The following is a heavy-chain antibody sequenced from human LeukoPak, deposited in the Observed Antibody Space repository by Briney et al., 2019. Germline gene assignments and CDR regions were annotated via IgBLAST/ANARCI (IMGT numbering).Heavy chain of an antibody. J-gene: IGHJ4*02. CDR2: INTDGSSR. CDR3: ARHYGDNRAPGDY. Sequence: GGSLRLSCAASGFTFSSYWMHWVRQAPGKGLVWVSLINTDGSSRSYADSVKGRLTISRDNAKNTLYLQMNSLRAEDTAVYYCARHYGDNRAPGDYWGQGTLVTVSS. D-gene: IGHD4-17*01. V-gene: IGHV3-74*01. CDR1: GFTFSSYW.